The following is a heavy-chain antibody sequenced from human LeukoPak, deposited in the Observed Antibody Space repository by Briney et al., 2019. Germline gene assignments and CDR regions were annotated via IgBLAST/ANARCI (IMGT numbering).Heavy chain of an antibody. D-gene: IGHD4-17*01. V-gene: IGHV3-7*03. Sequence: GGSLRLSCAASGFTFSSYWMSWVRQAPGKGLERVANIKQDGSEKYYVDSVKGRFTISRDNAKNSLYLQMNSLRAEDTAVYFCAGGQTTVTNWGQGTLVTVSS. CDR2: IKQDGSEK. CDR3: AGGQTTVTN. J-gene: IGHJ4*02. CDR1: GFTFSSYW.